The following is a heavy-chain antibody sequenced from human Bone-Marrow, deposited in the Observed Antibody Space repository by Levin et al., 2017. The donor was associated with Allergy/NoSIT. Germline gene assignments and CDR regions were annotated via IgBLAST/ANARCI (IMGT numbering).Heavy chain of an antibody. CDR3: AKRGDSSGWYDY. Sequence: PGGSLRLSCVVSGFTFSSYWMHWVRQAPGKGLVWVSRINSDGSSTSYADSVKGRFTISRYNAKNTLYLQMNSLRAEDTAVYYCAKRGDSSGWYDYWGQGTLVTVSS. J-gene: IGHJ4*02. CDR1: GFTFSSYW. CDR2: INSDGSST. D-gene: IGHD6-19*01. V-gene: IGHV3-74*01.